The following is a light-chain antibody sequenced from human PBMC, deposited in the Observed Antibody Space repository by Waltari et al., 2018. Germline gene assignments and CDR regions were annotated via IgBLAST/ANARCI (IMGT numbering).Light chain of an antibody. V-gene: IGLV2-23*01. J-gene: IGLJ2*01. CDR2: GGS. CDR1: SSDVGSSQF. CDR3: CSYAGSSPHVI. Sequence: QSALTQPASVSGSPGQSITISCTGSSSDVGSSQFVSRYQQHPGKAPQLMIYGGSQRPSGVSNRLSGSKSGNTASLTISGLRAEDEADYYCCSYAGSSPHVIFGGGTKLTVL.